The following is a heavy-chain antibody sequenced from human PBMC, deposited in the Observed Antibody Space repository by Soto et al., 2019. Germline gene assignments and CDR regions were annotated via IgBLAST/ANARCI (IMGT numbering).Heavy chain of an antibody. CDR1: GGSVRGYY. CDR2: IYYSGST. CDR3: ARGGDSESSGFHSYYFES. D-gene: IGHD3-22*01. Sequence: SETLSLTCTVFGGSVRGYYWNWIRQPPGKGLDWIGYIYYSGSTNYNPSLKSRVTISVDMSKNQLSLKLTSVTAADTAVYYCARGGDSESSGFHSYYFESWGQGTLGIVSS. J-gene: IGHJ4*02. V-gene: IGHV4-59*02.